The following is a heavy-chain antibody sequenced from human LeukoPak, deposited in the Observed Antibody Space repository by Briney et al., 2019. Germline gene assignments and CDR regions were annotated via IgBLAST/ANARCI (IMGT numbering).Heavy chain of an antibody. Sequence: ASVKVPCKASGYTFTGYYMHWVRQAPGQGLEWMGWINPSSGGTNYAQKFQGRVTMTRDTSISTAYMELSRLRSDDTAVYYCARAYCGGDCYSAWFDPWGQGTLVTVSS. CDR1: GYTFTGYY. CDR2: INPSSGGT. D-gene: IGHD2-21*02. V-gene: IGHV1-2*02. CDR3: ARAYCGGDCYSAWFDP. J-gene: IGHJ5*02.